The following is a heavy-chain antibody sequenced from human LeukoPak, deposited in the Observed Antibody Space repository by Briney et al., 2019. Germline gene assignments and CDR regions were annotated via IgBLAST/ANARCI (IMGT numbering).Heavy chain of an antibody. CDR1: GFTFSRYA. D-gene: IGHD2-8*02. V-gene: IGHV3-74*01. J-gene: IGHJ4*02. Sequence: PGGSLRLSCAASGFTFSRYAMHWVRQTPGMGLVWVSRLAADGSGTNYADSVKGRFTISRDNAKNTVYLQMSSLRAEDTAVYYCARDGFTGPRTAYFDYWGQGTLVTVSS. CDR2: LAADGSGT. CDR3: ARDGFTGPRTAYFDY.